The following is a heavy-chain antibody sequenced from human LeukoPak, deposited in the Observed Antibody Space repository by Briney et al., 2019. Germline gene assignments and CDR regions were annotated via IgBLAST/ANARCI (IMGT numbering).Heavy chain of an antibody. J-gene: IGHJ4*02. V-gene: IGHV4-59*07. CDR2: THHSGAT. CDR1: GVSITSNY. D-gene: IGHD5-18*01. CDR3: ARSSGRSYGDFDY. Sequence: SDTLSLTCSVSGVSITSNYWSWLRQPPGKGLEWLGYTHHSGATSYNPSLKSRGTMSLDTSNNQFSLKLNSVTAADTAVYYCARSSGRSYGDFDYWGQGKLVTVSS.